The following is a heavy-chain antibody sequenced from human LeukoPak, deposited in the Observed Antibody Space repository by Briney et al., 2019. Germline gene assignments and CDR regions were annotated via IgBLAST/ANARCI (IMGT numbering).Heavy chain of an antibody. V-gene: IGHV4-30-2*01. D-gene: IGHD3-10*01. J-gene: IGHJ6*02. CDR1: GGSISSGGYS. CDR2: IYHSGST. CDR3: ARDKSRVVRGVLVHYGMDV. Sequence: SETLSLTCTVSGGSISSGGYSWSWIRQPPGKGLEWIGYIYHSGSTYYNPSLKSRVTISVDRSKNQFSLKLSSVTAADTAVYYCARDKSRVVRGVLVHYGMDVWGQGTTVTVSS.